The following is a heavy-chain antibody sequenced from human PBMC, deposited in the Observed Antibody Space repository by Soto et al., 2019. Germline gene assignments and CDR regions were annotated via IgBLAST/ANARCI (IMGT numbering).Heavy chain of an antibody. CDR3: ATCDFVVLPTAIGWVYFYYFDMDV. J-gene: IGHJ6*02. D-gene: IGHD2-2*02. Sequence: PSETLSLTCAVYGGSFSDYFWTWIRQPPGKGLEWIGEIHHSGSTYYNPSLKSRITMSVDMSKNQFYLKLSSVTAADTAVYYCATCDFVVLPTAIGWVYFYYFDMDVWGQGTTVTVSS. V-gene: IGHV4-34*10. CDR2: IHHSGST. CDR1: GGSFSDYF.